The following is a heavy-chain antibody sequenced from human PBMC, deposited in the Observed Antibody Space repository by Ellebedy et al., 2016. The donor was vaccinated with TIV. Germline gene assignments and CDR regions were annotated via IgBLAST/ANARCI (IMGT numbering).Heavy chain of an antibody. CDR2: VYHGGGEK. CDR3: ARGYYFGMDV. J-gene: IGHJ6*02. CDR1: GFTFSSYS. V-gene: IGHV3-30*04. Sequence: GGSLRLSXAASGFTFSSYSMHWVRQAPGKGLEWVAVVYHGGGEKYYADSVRGRFTISRDTSKNTLDLQMNGLRVEDTAVYFCARGYYFGMDVWGQGTTVSVSS.